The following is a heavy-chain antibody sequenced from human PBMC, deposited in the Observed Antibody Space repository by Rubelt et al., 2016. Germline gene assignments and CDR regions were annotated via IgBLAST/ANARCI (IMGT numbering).Heavy chain of an antibody. Sequence: QVQLVQSGAEVKKPGASVKVSCKASGYTFTSYGISWVRQAPGQGLEWMGWISAYNGNTNYAQKIQGVGTMTTDTSTSTAYMELRSLRSDDTAVYYCARDPLPVRGVIMTPTHWGQGTLVTVSS. CDR3: ARDPLPVRGVIMTPTH. D-gene: IGHD3-10*01. J-gene: IGHJ4*02. V-gene: IGHV1-18*01. CDR1: GYTFTSYG. CDR2: ISAYNGNT.